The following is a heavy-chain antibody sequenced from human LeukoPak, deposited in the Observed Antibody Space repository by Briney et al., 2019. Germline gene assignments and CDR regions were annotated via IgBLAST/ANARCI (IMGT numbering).Heavy chain of an antibody. D-gene: IGHD1-26*01. Sequence: GVSLRLSCAASGLIFSDHYMDWVRQAPGKGLEWVGRTRNEANIYTTKYAASVKGRFTISRDDSKNSLYLQMNSLKTEDTAVYYCASPVGATTVRAFDIWGQGTMVTVSS. J-gene: IGHJ3*02. CDR3: ASPVGATTVRAFDI. CDR2: TRNEANIYTT. V-gene: IGHV3-72*01. CDR1: GLIFSDHY.